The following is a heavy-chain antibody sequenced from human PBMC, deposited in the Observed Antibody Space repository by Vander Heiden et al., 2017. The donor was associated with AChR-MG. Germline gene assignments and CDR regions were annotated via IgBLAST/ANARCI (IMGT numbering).Heavy chain of an antibody. CDR2: INPIFGTA. CDR1: GGTFSSYA. D-gene: IGHD2-15*01. CDR3: ARDGRNWFDP. V-gene: IGHV1-69*06. Sequence: QLQLVQSGAEVKKPGSPVKVSCKASGGTFSSYAISWVRQAPGQGVGWMGGINPIFGTANYAQKFQGRVTITADKSTSTAYMELSSLRSEDTAVYYCARDGRNWFDPWGQGTLVTVSS. J-gene: IGHJ5*02.